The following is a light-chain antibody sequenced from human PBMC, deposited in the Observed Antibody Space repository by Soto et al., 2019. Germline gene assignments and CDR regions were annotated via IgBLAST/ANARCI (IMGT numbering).Light chain of an antibody. CDR1: QSVSSSY. J-gene: IGKJ5*01. Sequence: EIVLTQSPGTLSLSPWARATLSFRASQSVSSSYLAWYQQKPGQAPRLLIFGASSRATGIPGRFSGSGSGTDFTLTISRVEPEDFAVYYCQQYHNWPPEPPFGQGTRLEIK. V-gene: IGKV3-20*01. CDR3: QQYHNWPPEPP. CDR2: GAS.